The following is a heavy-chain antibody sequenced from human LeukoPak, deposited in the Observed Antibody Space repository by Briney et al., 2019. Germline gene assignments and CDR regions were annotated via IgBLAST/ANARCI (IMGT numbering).Heavy chain of an antibody. V-gene: IGHV3-30*03. J-gene: IGHJ3*02. CDR1: GFTLSSYG. D-gene: IGHD1-26*01. Sequence: TGGSLRLSCAASGFTLSSYGMHWVRQAPGKGLEWVAVISYDGSNKYYADSVKGRFTISRDNAKTSLFLQMDSLRAEDTAVYYCARSGIYRNDAFDIWGQGTMVTVSS. CDR2: ISYDGSNK. CDR3: ARSGIYRNDAFDI.